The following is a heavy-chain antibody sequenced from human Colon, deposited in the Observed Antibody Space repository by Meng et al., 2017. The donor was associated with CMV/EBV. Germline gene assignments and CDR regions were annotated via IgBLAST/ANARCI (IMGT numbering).Heavy chain of an antibody. D-gene: IGHD3-3*01. CDR3: ARETRFLEWLSGRGWFDP. CDR2: ISSSSSYI. V-gene: IGHV3-21*01. Sequence: FTFSSYSMNWVRQAPGKGLEWVSSISSSSSYIYYADSVKGRFTISRDNAKNSLYLQMNSLRAEDTAVYYCARETRFLEWLSGRGWFDPWGQGTLVTVSS. CDR1: FTFSSYS. J-gene: IGHJ5*02.